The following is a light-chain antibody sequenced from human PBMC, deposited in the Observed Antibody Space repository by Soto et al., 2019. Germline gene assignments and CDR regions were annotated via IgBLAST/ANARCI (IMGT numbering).Light chain of an antibody. V-gene: IGKV3-11*01. CDR3: QGRSNLPRT. J-gene: IGKJ1*01. Sequence: EIVLTQSPATMSLSPGERATLSCTASQSVSSYLAWYQQKPGQAPRLLIYYASNRATGIPARFSGSGSGPEFTLPISSLEAEDFAVYYVQGRSNLPRTFGQGTKVELK. CDR2: YAS. CDR1: QSVSSY.